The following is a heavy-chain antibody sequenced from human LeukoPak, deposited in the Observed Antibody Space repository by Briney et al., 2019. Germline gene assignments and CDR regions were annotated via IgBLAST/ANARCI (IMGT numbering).Heavy chain of an antibody. CDR1: GFTFSSYS. J-gene: IGHJ4*02. V-gene: IGHV3-21*01. CDR2: ISSSSSYI. Sequence: GGSLRLSCAASGFTFSSYSMNWVRQAPGKGLEWVSSISSSSSYIYYADSVKGRFTISRDNAKNSLYLQMNSLRAEDTAVYYCASDAIAAAGFDYWGQGTLVTVSS. CDR3: ASDAIAAAGFDY. D-gene: IGHD6-13*01.